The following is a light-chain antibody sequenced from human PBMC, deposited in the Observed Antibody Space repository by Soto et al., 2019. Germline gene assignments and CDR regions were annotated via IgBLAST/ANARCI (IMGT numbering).Light chain of an antibody. CDR2: GAS. Sequence: EIVMTQSSATLSVSPGERATLSCRASQSVSSNLAWYQQKPGQAPRLLIYGASTRATGIPSRFSGSGSGTEFTLTISSLQSEDFAVYYCQHYKNWSRTFGQGAKVHIK. V-gene: IGKV3-15*01. CDR3: QHYKNWSRT. J-gene: IGKJ1*01. CDR1: QSVSSN.